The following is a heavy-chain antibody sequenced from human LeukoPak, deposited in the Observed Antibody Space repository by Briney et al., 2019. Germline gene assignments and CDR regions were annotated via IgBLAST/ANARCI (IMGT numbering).Heavy chain of an antibody. CDR1: GYTFTSYG. Sequence: KPGASVKVSCKASGYTFTSYGISWVRQAPGQGLEWMGWINPNSGGTNYAQKFQGRVTMTRDTSISTAYMELSRLRSDDTAIYYCASAYGSGSSYHPDYWGQGTLVTVSS. V-gene: IGHV1-2*02. CDR3: ASAYGSGSSYHPDY. D-gene: IGHD3-10*01. J-gene: IGHJ4*02. CDR2: INPNSGGT.